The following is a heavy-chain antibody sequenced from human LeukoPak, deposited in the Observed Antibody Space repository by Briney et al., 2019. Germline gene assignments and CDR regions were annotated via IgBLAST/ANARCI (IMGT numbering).Heavy chain of an antibody. CDR3: GRINYNGDY. CDR2: TNEDGSYA. V-gene: IGHV3-74*03. Sequence: GGSLRLSCAASGFTLGSYWVHWVRQPPGKGLMWLSRTNEDGSYAEFADSVKGRFTISRDNAKNTVYLQMNSLRTEDTAVYFCGRINYNGDYWGRGTLVTVSS. CDR1: GFTLGSYW. D-gene: IGHD3-10*01. J-gene: IGHJ4*02.